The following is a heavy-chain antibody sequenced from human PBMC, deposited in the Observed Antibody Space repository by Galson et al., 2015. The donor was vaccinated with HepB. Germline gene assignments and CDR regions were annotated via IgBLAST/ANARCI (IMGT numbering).Heavy chain of an antibody. CDR2: INAGNGNT. CDR1: GYTSTSYA. J-gene: IGHJ4*02. Sequence: SVKVSCKASGYTSTSYAMHWVRQAPGQRLEWMGWINAGNGNTKYSQKFQGRVTITRDTSASTAYMELSSLRSEDTAVYYCARVLLWFGEKAFDYWGQGTLVTVSS. V-gene: IGHV1-3*01. D-gene: IGHD3-10*01. CDR3: ARVLLWFGEKAFDY.